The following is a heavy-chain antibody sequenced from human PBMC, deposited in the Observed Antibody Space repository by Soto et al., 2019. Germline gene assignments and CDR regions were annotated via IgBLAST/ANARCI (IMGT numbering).Heavy chain of an antibody. V-gene: IGHV4-30-2*01. D-gene: IGHD5-12*01. CDR3: AAGGGLPRYY. CDR2: IYHSGST. J-gene: IGHJ4*02. CDR1: GGSISSGGYS. Sequence: SEILSLTCAVSGGSISSGGYSWSWVRQPPGKGLEWIGYIYHSGSTYYNPSLKSRVTISVDRSKNQFSLKLSSVTAADTAEYYCAAGGGLPRYYWGQGTLVTVSS.